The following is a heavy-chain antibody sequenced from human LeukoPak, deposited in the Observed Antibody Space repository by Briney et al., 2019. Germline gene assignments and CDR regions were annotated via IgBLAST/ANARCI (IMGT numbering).Heavy chain of an antibody. V-gene: IGHV1-69*13. CDR2: IIPIFGTA. Sequence: SVKVSCKASGGTFSSYAISWVRQAPGQGLEWMRGIIPIFGTANYAQKFQGRVTITADESTSTAYMELSSLRSEDTAVYYCARSRGSLTGYSSGWYRYFDLWGRGTLVTVSS. J-gene: IGHJ2*01. CDR1: GGTFSSYA. D-gene: IGHD6-19*01. CDR3: ARSRGSLTGYSSGWYRYFDL.